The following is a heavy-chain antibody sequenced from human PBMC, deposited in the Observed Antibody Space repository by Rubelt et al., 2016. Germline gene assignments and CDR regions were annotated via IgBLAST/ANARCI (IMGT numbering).Heavy chain of an antibody. CDR3: AKDGGGFGSSSGLYH. Sequence: QVQLVESGGGVVQPGRSLRLSCAASGFTFNSFAMHWVRQAPGKGLEWVTVISYDGNNKYYADSVKGRFTISRDNAKNTLYLQMGNLRAEDTAVYYCAKDGGGFGSSSGLYHWGQGTLVTVSS. CDR2: ISYDGNNK. D-gene: IGHD6-6*01. J-gene: IGHJ5*02. CDR1: GFTFNSFA. V-gene: IGHV3-30*04.